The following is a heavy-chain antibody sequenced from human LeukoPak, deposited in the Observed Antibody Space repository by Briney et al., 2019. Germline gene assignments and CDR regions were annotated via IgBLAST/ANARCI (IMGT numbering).Heavy chain of an antibody. V-gene: IGHV4-34*01. Sequence: SETLSLTCAVYGGSFSGYYWSWIRQPPGKGLEWIGEINHSGSTNYNPSLKSRVTISVDTSKSQFSLKLSSVTAADTAVYYCATVIARRGYWGQGTLVTVSS. J-gene: IGHJ4*02. CDR3: ATVIARRGY. CDR2: INHSGST. CDR1: GGSFSGYY. D-gene: IGHD2-21*01.